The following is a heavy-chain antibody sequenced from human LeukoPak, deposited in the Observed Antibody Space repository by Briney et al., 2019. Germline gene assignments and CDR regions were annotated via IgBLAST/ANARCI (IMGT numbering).Heavy chain of an antibody. V-gene: IGHV3-53*05. CDR3: AKESPPATTVATNDPN. CDR2: IYSGGST. J-gene: IGHJ4*02. CDR1: GFTVSSNY. D-gene: IGHD4-23*01. Sequence: PGGSLRLSCAAPGFTVSSNYMSWVRQAPGKGLEWVSVIYSGGSTYYADSVKGRFTISRDNSKNTLYLQMNSLRAEDTAVYYCAKESPPATTVATNDPNWGQGTLVTVSS.